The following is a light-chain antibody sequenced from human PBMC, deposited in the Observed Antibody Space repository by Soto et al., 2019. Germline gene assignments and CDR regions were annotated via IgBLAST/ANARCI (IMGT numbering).Light chain of an antibody. V-gene: IGKV3-20*01. CDR1: QSVSNNA. Sequence: EIVLTQSPGTLSLSPGERATLSCRASQSVSNNALAWYQQKPGQAPRLLIYGASNRATGSPDVFSGSGSGTDFTLTISRLEAEDFAVYYCQVYGNSPMYTFGQGTRLEIK. CDR2: GAS. J-gene: IGKJ2*01. CDR3: QVYGNSPMYT.